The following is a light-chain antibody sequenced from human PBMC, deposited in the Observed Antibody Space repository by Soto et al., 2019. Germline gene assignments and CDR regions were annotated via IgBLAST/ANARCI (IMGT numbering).Light chain of an antibody. CDR3: QQYNSYSPSLT. J-gene: IGKJ4*01. CDR1: QSISSW. CDR2: DAS. V-gene: IGKV1-5*01. Sequence: DIQMTQSPSTLSASVGDRVNITCRASQSISSWLAWYQQKPGKAPRLLIYDASTLASGVPSRFSGSGSGTEFTLTISSLQPDDFATYYCQQYNSYSPSLTFGGGTKVEI.